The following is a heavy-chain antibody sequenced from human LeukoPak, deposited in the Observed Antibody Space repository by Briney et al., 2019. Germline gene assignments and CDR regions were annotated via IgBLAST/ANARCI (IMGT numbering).Heavy chain of an antibody. CDR1: GFTFSNAW. CDR3: TATYYYDSSGYYYSEGWIDY. V-gene: IGHV3-15*01. J-gene: IGHJ4*02. CDR2: IKSKTDGGTT. Sequence: GGSLRLSCAAPGFTFSNAWMSWVRQAPGKGLEWVGRIKSKTDGGTTDYAAPVKGRFTISRDDSKNTLYLQMNSLKTEDTAVYYCTATYYYDSSGYYYSEGWIDYWGQGTLVTVSS. D-gene: IGHD3-22*01.